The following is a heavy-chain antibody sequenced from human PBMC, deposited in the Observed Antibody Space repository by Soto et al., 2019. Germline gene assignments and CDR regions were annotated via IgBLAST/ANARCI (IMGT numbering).Heavy chain of an antibody. CDR3: ARGRIAEAHHTSYYFDY. V-gene: IGHV1-69*06. J-gene: IGHJ4*02. D-gene: IGHD6-13*01. Sequence: SVKVSCKASGGTFSSYAISWVRQAPGQGLEWMGGIIPIFGTANYAQKFQGRVTITADKSTSTAYMELSSLRSEDTAVYYCARGRIAEAHHTSYYFDYWGQGPLVTVSS. CDR1: GGTFSSYA. CDR2: IIPIFGTA.